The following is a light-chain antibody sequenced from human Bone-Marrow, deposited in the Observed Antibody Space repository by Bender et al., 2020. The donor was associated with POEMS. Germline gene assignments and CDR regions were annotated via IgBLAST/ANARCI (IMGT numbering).Light chain of an antibody. V-gene: IGLV2-14*02. CDR1: SGDVGKYNL. J-gene: IGLJ2*01. Sequence: QSALTQPASVSGSPGQSITISCTGTSGDVGKYNLVSWYQQHPGKAPKLLIYEGNKRPSGISNRFSGSKSGNTASLTISGLQAEDEADYYCNSRDSSANHLEVFGGGTKLTVL. CDR3: NSRDSSANHLEV. CDR2: EGN.